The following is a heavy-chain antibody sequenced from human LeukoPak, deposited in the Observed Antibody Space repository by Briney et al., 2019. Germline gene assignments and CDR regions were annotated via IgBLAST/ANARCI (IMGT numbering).Heavy chain of an antibody. CDR1: GFTFSSYA. Sequence: PGGSLRLPCAASGFTFSSYAMHWVRQAPGKGLEYVSAISSNGGSTYYANSVKGRFTISRDNSKNTLYLQMGSLRAEDMAVYYCARRPYYYYYMDVWGKGTTVTVSS. CDR3: ARRPYYYYYMDV. CDR2: ISSNGGST. J-gene: IGHJ6*03. V-gene: IGHV3-64*01.